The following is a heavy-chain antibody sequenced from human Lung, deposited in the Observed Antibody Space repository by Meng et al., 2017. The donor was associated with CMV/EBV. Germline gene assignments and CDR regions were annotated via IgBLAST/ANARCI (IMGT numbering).Heavy chain of an antibody. V-gene: IGHV3-23*01. CDR2: ISGDSVTT. D-gene: IGHD2-2*01. CDR1: GFTFGDYA. CDR3: AKDRGYCSRTCTRAFDI. Sequence: GESXKISXAASGFTFGDYAMSWVRQAPGKGPEWVSAISGDSVTTNYADSVKGRFTISRDNSRNTLDLQMNSLRAEDTAVYYCAKDRGYCSRTCTRAFDIWDQGXMVTVSS. J-gene: IGHJ3*02.